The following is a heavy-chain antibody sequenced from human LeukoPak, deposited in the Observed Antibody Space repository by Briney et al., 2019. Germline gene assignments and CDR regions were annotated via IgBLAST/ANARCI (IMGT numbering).Heavy chain of an antibody. V-gene: IGHV3-7*01. CDR3: TGEPRSMRY. CDR2: IKEDGSDK. Sequence: GGSLRLSCAVSGFTFNSYWWSWVRQAPGKGLEWVASIKEDGSDKKYLDSVKGRFTISRDNAKNSLYLQMNSLRAEDTAVYYCTGEPRSMRYWGQGTLVTVSS. J-gene: IGHJ4*02. CDR1: GFTFNSYW.